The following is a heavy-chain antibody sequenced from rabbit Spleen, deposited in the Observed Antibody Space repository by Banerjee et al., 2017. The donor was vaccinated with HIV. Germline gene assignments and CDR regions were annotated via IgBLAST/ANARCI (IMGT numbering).Heavy chain of an antibody. D-gene: IGHD1-1*01. CDR1: GFSFSYSYW. V-gene: IGHV1S45*01. Sequence: QEQLEESGGDLVKPEGSLTLTCTASGFSFSYSYWICWVRQAPGKGLEWIACIYVGSGGGTKYASWAKGRFTISGQNAQTTVSLQMTSLTAADTATYFCVRGASSSGYYSLWGPGTLVTVS. CDR3: VRGASSSGYYSL. J-gene: IGHJ4*01. CDR2: IYVGSGGGT.